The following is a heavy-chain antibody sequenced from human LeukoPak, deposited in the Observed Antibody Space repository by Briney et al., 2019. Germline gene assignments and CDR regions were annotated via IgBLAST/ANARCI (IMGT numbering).Heavy chain of an antibody. V-gene: IGHV4-34*01. CDR2: INHSGST. D-gene: IGHD6-19*01. J-gene: IGHJ4*02. CDR1: GGSFSGYY. CDR3: ARREWLGASFDY. Sequence: SETLSLTCAVYGGSFSGYYWSWIRQPPGKGLEWIGEINHSGSTNYNPSLKSRVTISVDTSKNQFSLKLSSVTAADTAVYYCARREWLGASFDYWGQGTLVTVSS.